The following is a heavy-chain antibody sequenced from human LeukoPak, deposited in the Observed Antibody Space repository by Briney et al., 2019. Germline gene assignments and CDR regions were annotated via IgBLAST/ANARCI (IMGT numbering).Heavy chain of an antibody. CDR2: IYYSGST. CDR1: GGSISSSSYY. D-gene: IGHD1-1*01. V-gene: IGHV4-39*07. CDR3: ARGGITTTQKGPWNDSDAFDI. Sequence: PSETLSLTCTVSGGSISSSSYYWGWIRQPPGKGLEWIGSIYYSGSTYYNPSLKSRVTISVDTSKNQFSLKLSSVTAADTAVYYCARGGITTTQKGPWNDSDAFDIWGQGTMVTVSS. J-gene: IGHJ3*02.